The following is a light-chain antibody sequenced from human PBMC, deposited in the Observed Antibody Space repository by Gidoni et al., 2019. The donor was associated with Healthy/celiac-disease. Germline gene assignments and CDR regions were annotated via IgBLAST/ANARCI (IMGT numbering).Light chain of an antibody. CDR2: EGS. CDR3: CSYAGSSTWV. Sequence: QSALTQPASVSGSPGQSITISCTGTISDVGSYNLVSWYQQHPGKAPNLRIYEGSKRPSGVSNRFSGSKSGNTASLTISGLQAEDEADYYCCSYAGSSTWVFGGGTKLTVL. CDR1: ISDVGSYNL. J-gene: IGLJ3*02. V-gene: IGLV2-23*01.